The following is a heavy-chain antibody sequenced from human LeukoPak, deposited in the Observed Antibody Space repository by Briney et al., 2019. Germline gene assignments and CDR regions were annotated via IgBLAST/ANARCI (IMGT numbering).Heavy chain of an antibody. CDR3: ARVAPTYSSGWNAFDI. CDR1: GFTFSSYS. J-gene: IGHJ3*02. CDR2: ISSSSSYI. V-gene: IGHV3-21*01. D-gene: IGHD6-19*01. Sequence: GGSLRLSCAASGFTFSSYSMNWVRHAPGKGLEWVSSISSSSSYIYYADSVKGRFTISRDNAKNSLYLQMNSLRAEDTAVYYCARVAPTYSSGWNAFDIWGQGTMVTVSS.